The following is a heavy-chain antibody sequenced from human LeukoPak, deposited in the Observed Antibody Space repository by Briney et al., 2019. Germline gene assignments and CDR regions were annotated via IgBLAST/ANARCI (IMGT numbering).Heavy chain of an antibody. D-gene: IGHD2-15*01. CDR1: GGSFSSGGYY. Sequence: SQTLSLTCTVSGGSFSSGGYYWSWIRQHPGKGLEWIGYIYYSGSTYYNPSLKSRVTISVDTSKNQFSLKLSSVTAADTAVYYCARVVVAAQADAFDIWGQGTMVTVSS. CDR3: ARVVVAAQADAFDI. J-gene: IGHJ3*02. V-gene: IGHV4-31*03. CDR2: IYYSGST.